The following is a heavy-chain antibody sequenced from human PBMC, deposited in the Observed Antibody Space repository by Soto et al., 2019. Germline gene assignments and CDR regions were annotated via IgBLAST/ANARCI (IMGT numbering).Heavy chain of an antibody. J-gene: IGHJ6*02. CDR1: GFTFRDYG. CDR3: ANTNYDFWGMDV. D-gene: IGHD3-3*01. V-gene: IGHV3-30*18. Sequence: GGSLRLCCAASGFTFRDYGMHWVRQAPGKGLEWVAVISYDERNKYYADSVKGRFTISRDNSKNTLYLQMNSLRAEDTAMYYCANTNYDFWGMDVWGQGTTVTVSS. CDR2: ISYDERNK.